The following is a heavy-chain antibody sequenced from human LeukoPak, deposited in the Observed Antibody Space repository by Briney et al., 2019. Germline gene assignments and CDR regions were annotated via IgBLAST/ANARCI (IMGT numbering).Heavy chain of an antibody. V-gene: IGHV4-61*05. J-gene: IGHJ6*02. CDR3: ARRPYGMDV. CDR1: GGSISNSSYY. CDR2: IYYSGST. Sequence: SETPSPTCTVSGGSISNSSYYWSWIRQPPGKELEWIGYIYYSGSTNYNPSLKSRVTISVDTSKNQFSLKLSSVTAADTAVYYCARRPYGMDVWGQGTTVTVSS.